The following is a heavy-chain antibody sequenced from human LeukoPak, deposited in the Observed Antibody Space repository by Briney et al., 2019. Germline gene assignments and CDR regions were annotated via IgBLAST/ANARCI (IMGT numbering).Heavy chain of an antibody. CDR2: ISWNSGSI. CDR1: GFAFDDYA. V-gene: IGHV3-9*01. CDR3: ARGSSGWLDVHFDY. J-gene: IGHJ4*02. D-gene: IGHD6-19*01. Sequence: QPGRSLRLSCAASGFAFDDYAMHWVRQAPGEGLEWVSGISWNSGSIGYADSVKGRFTISRDNSKNTLYLQMNSLRAEDTAVYYCARGSSGWLDVHFDYWGQGTLVTVSS.